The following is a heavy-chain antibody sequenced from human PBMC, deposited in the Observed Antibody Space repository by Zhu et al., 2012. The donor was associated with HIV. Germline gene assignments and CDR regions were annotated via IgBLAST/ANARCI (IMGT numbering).Heavy chain of an antibody. CDR2: IYTSGTT. J-gene: IGHJ4*02. V-gene: IGHV4-4*09. CDR1: GASINIYY. Sequence: QVQLQESGPGLVKSSETLSLTCTVSGASINIYYWRWIRQSPGEGLEWIGDIYTSGTTNYNSSLASRVTISVDTSKNQFSLELTSVTAADTAIYYCAGGRVATVDSWGQGMVGHRLL. CDR3: AGGRVATVDS. D-gene: IGHD5-12*01.